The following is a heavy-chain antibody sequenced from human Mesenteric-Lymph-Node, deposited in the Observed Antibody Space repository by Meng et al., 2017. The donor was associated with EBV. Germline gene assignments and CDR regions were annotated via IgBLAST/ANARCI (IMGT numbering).Heavy chain of an antibody. CDR2: ISGSGGST. J-gene: IGHJ4*02. CDR1: EFTFSSYA. V-gene: IGHV3-23*01. D-gene: IGHD6-25*01. Sequence: LWSLGSSSHPWWSSRVSCASSEFTFSSYAISGIRQAPGKELEWVSAISGSGGSTYYADSVKGRFTISRDNTKNTLYLQMNSLRAEDTGVYFCSRDLVGSDDDWGQGTLVTVSS. CDR3: SRDLVGSDDD.